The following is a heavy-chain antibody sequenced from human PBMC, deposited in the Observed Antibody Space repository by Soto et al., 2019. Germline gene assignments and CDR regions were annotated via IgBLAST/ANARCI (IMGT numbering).Heavy chain of an antibody. D-gene: IGHD3-10*01. J-gene: IGHJ5*02. V-gene: IGHV3-23*01. CDR3: VKNSGLFNT. CDR1: GFPFSSTD. Sequence: EFHVLESGGGWAQPGGSLRLSCAASGFPFSSTDMSWVRQAPGKGLEWVSTILDTGTTVFYADSVKGRFTVCRDNSNNTLYVQMNNLRAADTAVYYCVKNSGLFNTWGQGALVTVSS. CDR2: ILDTGTTV.